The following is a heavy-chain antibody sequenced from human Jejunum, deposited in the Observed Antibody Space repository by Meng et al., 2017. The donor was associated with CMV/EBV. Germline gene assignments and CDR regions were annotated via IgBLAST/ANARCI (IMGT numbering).Heavy chain of an antibody. J-gene: IGHJ5*02. Sequence: GFTLSGCAMHWVRQGPVKGLEWVAAVSYDGTKKYYAGSVEGRFTISRDNSKNTTDLHVNSLRPDDTAVYYCVTDRYLLPNYHSTSWGQGTRVTVSS. D-gene: IGHD5-24*01. CDR2: VSYDGTKK. CDR3: VTDRYLLPNYHSTS. V-gene: IGHV3-30*01. CDR1: GFTLSGCA.